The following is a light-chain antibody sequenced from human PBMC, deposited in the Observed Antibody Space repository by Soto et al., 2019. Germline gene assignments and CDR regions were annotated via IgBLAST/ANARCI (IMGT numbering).Light chain of an antibody. Sequence: QSVLTQPPSASETPGQRVTISCSGSSSNIGSNYVYWYQQFPGTAPKLLIYNNNHRPSGVPARFSASKSGTSASLAISGLRSEDEADYYYAAWDDSLSGHAVFGGGTKLTVL. CDR3: AAWDDSLSGHAV. J-gene: IGLJ2*01. CDR1: SSNIGSNY. CDR2: NNN. V-gene: IGLV1-47*02.